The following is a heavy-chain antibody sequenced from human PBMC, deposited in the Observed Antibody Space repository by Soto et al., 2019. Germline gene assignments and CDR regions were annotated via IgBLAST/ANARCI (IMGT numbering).Heavy chain of an antibody. J-gene: IGHJ5*01. CDR1: GGTFTSFT. CDR2: IIPLFGST. Sequence: QVQLVQSGAVVKKPGSSLKVSCRTSGGTFTSFTVSWVRQAPGQALEWMGGIIPLFGSTNYSHNFQGRLTITADRSTATAYVDLRSLKSVDTAVYYGVRGSALAADSWGHGTLVTVS. CDR3: VRGSALAADS. V-gene: IGHV1-69*06. D-gene: IGHD5-18*01.